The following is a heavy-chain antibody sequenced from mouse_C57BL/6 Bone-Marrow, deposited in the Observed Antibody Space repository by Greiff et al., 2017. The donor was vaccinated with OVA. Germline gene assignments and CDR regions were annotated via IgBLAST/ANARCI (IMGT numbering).Heavy chain of an antibody. CDR1: GFTFSSYA. CDR3: TRGLTGTKDYFDY. D-gene: IGHD4-1*01. V-gene: IGHV5-9-1*02. CDR2: ISSGGDYI. J-gene: IGHJ2*01. Sequence: VQLKESGEGLVKPGGSLKLSCAASGFTFSSYAMSWVRQTPEKRLEWVAYISSGGDYIYYADTVKGRFTISRDNARNTLYLQMSSLKSEDTAMYYCTRGLTGTKDYFDYWGQGTTLTVSS.